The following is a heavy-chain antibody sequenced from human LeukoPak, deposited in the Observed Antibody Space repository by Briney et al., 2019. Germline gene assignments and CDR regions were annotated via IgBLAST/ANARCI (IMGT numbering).Heavy chain of an antibody. Sequence: GGSLRLSCAVSGFTFSSYWMDWVGQAPGRGLVWVSRISSDGSNTAYADSVKGRFTISRDNAKNTMYLQMSSLRAEHTAVYYCAKRGDGGAWYDSWGQGTLVIVSS. V-gene: IGHV3-74*01. D-gene: IGHD5-24*01. CDR2: ISSDGSNT. J-gene: IGHJ5*01. CDR1: GFTFSSYW. CDR3: AKRGDGGAWYDS.